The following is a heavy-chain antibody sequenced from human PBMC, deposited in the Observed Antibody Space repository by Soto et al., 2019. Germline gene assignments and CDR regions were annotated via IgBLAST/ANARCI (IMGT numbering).Heavy chain of an antibody. CDR3: ARVLIVPTSYYFEY. CDR1: GFTFSNHY. D-gene: IGHD5-12*01. J-gene: IGHJ4*02. V-gene: IGHV3-72*01. Sequence: TGGSLRLSCPPSGFTFSNHYMDWVRQPPGKGLGWVGRTRKKANSNTTEYAASGKGRVTIARDDSKNSRYLPMNSLKTPDTAVYYCARVLIVPTSYYFEYWGKGTLVTVP. CDR2: TRKKANSNTT.